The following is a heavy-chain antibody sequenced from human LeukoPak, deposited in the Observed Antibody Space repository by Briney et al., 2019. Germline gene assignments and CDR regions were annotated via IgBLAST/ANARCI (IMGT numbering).Heavy chain of an antibody. Sequence: GGSLRLSCAASGFTFSSYAMHWVRQAPGKGLEWVAVISYDGSNKYYADSVKGRFTISRDNSKNTLYLQMNSLRAEDTAVYYCARDRFHSGYDVPFDYWDQGTLVTVSS. D-gene: IGHD5-12*01. J-gene: IGHJ4*02. CDR2: ISYDGSNK. CDR3: ARDRFHSGYDVPFDY. V-gene: IGHV3-30*04. CDR1: GFTFSSYA.